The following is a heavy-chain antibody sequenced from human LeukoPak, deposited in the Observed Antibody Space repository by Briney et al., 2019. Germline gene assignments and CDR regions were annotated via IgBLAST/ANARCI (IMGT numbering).Heavy chain of an antibody. J-gene: IGHJ4*02. CDR1: GGTFSSYA. D-gene: IGHD2-2*01. CDR3: ARAVGYQSFDY. Sequence: PVKVSCKASGGTFSSYAISWVRQAPGQGLEWMGRIIPILGIANYAQKFQGRVTITADKSTSTAYMELSSLRSEDTAVYYCARAVGYQSFDYWGQGTLVTVSS. CDR2: IIPILGIA. V-gene: IGHV1-69*04.